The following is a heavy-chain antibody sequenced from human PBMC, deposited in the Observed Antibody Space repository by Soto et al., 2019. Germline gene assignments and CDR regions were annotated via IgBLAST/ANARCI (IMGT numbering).Heavy chain of an antibody. D-gene: IGHD4-17*01. CDR2: IVVRSGNT. J-gene: IGHJ4*02. V-gene: IGHV1-18*01. Sequence: RLEWIGWIVVRSGNTNYAQKLQGRVTMTTDTSKSTAYRELRSLRSDDTAVYYCARDVDGDPCDWGQGILGTGSS. CDR3: ARDVDGDPCD.